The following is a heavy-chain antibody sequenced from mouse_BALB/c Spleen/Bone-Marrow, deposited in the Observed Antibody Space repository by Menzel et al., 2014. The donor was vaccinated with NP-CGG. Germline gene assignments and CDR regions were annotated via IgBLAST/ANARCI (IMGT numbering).Heavy chain of an antibody. CDR3: ARDKNVGIYWYFDV. V-gene: IGHV7-3*02. Sequence: EVKLMESGGGSVQPGGSLRLSCATSGFTFTDYYMSWVRQPPRKALEWLVFIRNKANGYTTEYSASVKGRFTISRDNSQRILYLQMNTLRAEDSATYYCARDKNVGIYWYFDVWGAGTTVIVSS. CDR2: IRNKANGYTT. CDR1: GFTFTDYY. J-gene: IGHJ1*01.